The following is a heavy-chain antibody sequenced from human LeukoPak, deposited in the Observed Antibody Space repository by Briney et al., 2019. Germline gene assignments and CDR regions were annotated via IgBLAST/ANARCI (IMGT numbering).Heavy chain of an antibody. Sequence: PSETLSLTCTVSGGSISDYYWSWIRQHPGKGLEWIGYIYYSGSTYYNPSLKSRVTISVDTSKNQFSLKLSSVTAADTAVYYCARGGDSSGYYYVGYFDYWGQGTLVTVSS. CDR1: GGSISDYY. J-gene: IGHJ4*02. V-gene: IGHV4-31*03. CDR3: ARGGDSSGYYYVGYFDY. CDR2: IYYSGST. D-gene: IGHD3-22*01.